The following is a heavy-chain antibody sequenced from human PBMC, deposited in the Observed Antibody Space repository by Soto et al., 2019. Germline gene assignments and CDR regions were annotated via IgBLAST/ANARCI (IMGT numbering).Heavy chain of an antibody. Sequence: GSLRLSCAASGFTFSSYAMHWVRQAPGKGLEWVAVISYDGSNKYYADSVKGRFTISRDNSKNTLYLQMNSLRAEDTAVYYCARPLPYYDFWSGPWSYYYYGMDVWGQGTTVTVSS. CDR1: GFTFSSYA. J-gene: IGHJ6*02. CDR2: ISYDGSNK. CDR3: ARPLPYYDFWSGPWSYYYYGMDV. V-gene: IGHV3-30-3*01. D-gene: IGHD3-3*01.